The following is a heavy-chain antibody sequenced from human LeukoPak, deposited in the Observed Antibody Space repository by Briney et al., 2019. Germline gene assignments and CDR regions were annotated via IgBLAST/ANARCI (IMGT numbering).Heavy chain of an antibody. CDR1: GGFISSSSYY. D-gene: IGHD1-26*01. V-gene: IGHV4-39*01. Sequence: SETLSLTCTVSGGFISSSSYYWGWIRQPPGKGLEWIGSIYYSGSTYYNPSLKSRVTISVDTSKNQFSLKLSSVTAADTAVYYCASHSSTTNFDYWGQGTLVTVSS. CDR2: IYYSGST. J-gene: IGHJ4*02. CDR3: ASHSSTTNFDY.